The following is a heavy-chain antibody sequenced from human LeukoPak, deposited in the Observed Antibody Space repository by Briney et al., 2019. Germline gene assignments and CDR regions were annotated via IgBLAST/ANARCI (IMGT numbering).Heavy chain of an antibody. CDR2: IYSGGST. CDR3: AGDMVRGVTPLLYGMAV. Sequence: GGSLRLSCAASGFTVTSNYMSWVRQAPGKGLEWVSVIYSGGSTYYADSLKGRFTISRDNSKNTLYLQMNSLRAQDTGVYYCAGDMVRGVTPLLYGMAVWGQGTTVTVSS. J-gene: IGHJ6*02. V-gene: IGHV3-66*01. CDR1: GFTVTSNY. D-gene: IGHD3-10*01.